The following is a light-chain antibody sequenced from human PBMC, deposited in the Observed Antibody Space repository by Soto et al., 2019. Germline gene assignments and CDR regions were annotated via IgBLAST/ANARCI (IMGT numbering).Light chain of an antibody. CDR1: SSNTGAGYD. J-gene: IGLJ3*02. CDR3: QSYDSSLSGWV. V-gene: IGLV1-40*01. CDR2: GNS. Sequence: QTVVTQPPSVSGAPVQRVTISCTGSSSNTGAGYDVHWYQQLPGTAPKLLIYGNSNRPSGVPDRFSGSKSGTSASLAITGLQAEDEADYYCQSYDSSLSGWVFGGGTKVTVL.